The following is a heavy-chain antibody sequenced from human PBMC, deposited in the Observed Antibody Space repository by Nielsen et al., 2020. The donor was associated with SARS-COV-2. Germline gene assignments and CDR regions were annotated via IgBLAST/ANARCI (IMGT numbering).Heavy chain of an antibody. CDR3: AKHEGED. J-gene: IGHJ4*02. V-gene: IGHV3-23*01. CDR2: ISGSGGGA. CDR1: GFTFSSYA. D-gene: IGHD3-10*01. Sequence: GSLKISCAASGFTFSSYAMSWVRQAPGKGLECVSAISGSGGGAYYADSVKGRFTISRDNSKNTLYLQMNSLRAEDAAVYYCAKHEGEDWGQGTLVTVSS.